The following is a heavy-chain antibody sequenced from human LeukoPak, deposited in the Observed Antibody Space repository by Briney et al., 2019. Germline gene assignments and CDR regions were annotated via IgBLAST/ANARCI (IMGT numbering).Heavy chain of an antibody. Sequence: GGSLRLACAASGFTVSSNYMSWVRQAPGKGLEWVSVIYSGGSTYYADSVKGRFTISRDNSKNTLYLQMNSLRAEDTAVYYCARGYGDYDILTGYYIDYWGQGTLVTVSS. V-gene: IGHV3-53*01. D-gene: IGHD3-9*01. J-gene: IGHJ4*02. CDR3: ARGYGDYDILTGYYIDY. CDR2: IYSGGST. CDR1: GFTVSSNY.